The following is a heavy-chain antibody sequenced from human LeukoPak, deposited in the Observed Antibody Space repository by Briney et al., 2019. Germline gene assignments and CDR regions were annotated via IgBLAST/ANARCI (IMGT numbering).Heavy chain of an antibody. CDR2: IYTSGST. Sequence: SETLSLTCTVSSGSISSYYWNWIRQPPGKGLEWIGYIYTSGSTNYNPSLKSRVTISVDTSKNQFSLMLSSVTAADTALNYCARLRYFDSSGYYPTWGQGTLVTVSS. CDR3: ARLRYFDSSGYYPT. J-gene: IGHJ5*02. CDR1: SGSISSYY. V-gene: IGHV4-4*09. D-gene: IGHD3-22*01.